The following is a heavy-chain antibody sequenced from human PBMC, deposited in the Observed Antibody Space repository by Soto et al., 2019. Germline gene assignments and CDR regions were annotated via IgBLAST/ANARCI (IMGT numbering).Heavy chain of an antibody. V-gene: IGHV3-23*01. CDR2: ISGSGAST. CDR3: AKTPGVITVISAFDH. D-gene: IGHD2-21*01. J-gene: IGHJ4*02. Sequence: GGSLRLSCGASGFTFIKHALAWVRQAPGKGLEWVSAISGSGASTYDSDSVKGRFVISRDNSNNTLYLQMNSLKAEDTAVYYCAKTPGVITVISAFDHWGQGTPVTVSS. CDR1: GFTFIKHA.